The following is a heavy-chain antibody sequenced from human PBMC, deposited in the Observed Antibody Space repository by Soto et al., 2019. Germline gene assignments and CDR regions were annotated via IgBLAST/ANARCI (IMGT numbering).Heavy chain of an antibody. Sequence: PGGSLRLSCAGSGFTFSSYGIHWVRQAPGKGLEWVALISYDGGNEKYTESVKDRFTISRDDSHNVAYLQMSSLRTEDTAMYYCAKGRYSGTYPTDFDYWGQGSLVTVSS. J-gene: IGHJ4*02. V-gene: IGHV3-30*18. CDR2: ISYDGGNE. CDR3: AKGRYSGTYPTDFDY. D-gene: IGHD1-26*01. CDR1: GFTFSSYG.